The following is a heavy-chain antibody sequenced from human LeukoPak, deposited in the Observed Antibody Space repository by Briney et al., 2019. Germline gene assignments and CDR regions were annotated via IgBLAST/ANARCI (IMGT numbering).Heavy chain of an antibody. Sequence: GGSLRLSCAASGFTFSSYSMNWVRQAPGKGLEWVSSISSSSSYIYYADSVKGRFTISRDNAKNSLYLQMNSLRAEDTAVYYCARDPTRSYYYDSSGYPSDAFDIWGQGTMVTVSS. CDR1: GFTFSSYS. D-gene: IGHD3-22*01. V-gene: IGHV3-21*01. CDR3: ARDPTRSYYYDSSGYPSDAFDI. CDR2: ISSSSSYI. J-gene: IGHJ3*02.